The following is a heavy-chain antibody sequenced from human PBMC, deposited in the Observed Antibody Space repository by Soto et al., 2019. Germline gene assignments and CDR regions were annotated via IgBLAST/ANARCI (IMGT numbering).Heavy chain of an antibody. J-gene: IGHJ6*02. D-gene: IGHD2-2*01. CDR1: GFTFSDYY. CDR2: ISSSGSTI. CDR3: ARRKDIVVVPAARAGGMDV. V-gene: IGHV3-11*01. Sequence: LRLSWAASGFTFSDYYMSWIRQAPGKGLGWVSYISSSGSTIYYADSVKGRFTISRDNAKNSLYLQMNSLRAEDTAVYYCARRKDIVVVPAARAGGMDVWGQGTTVTVSS.